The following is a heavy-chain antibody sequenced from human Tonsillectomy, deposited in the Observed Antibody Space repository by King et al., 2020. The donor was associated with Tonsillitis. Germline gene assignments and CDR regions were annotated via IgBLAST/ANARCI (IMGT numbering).Heavy chain of an antibody. CDR3: AKDSESGGPTLNWGLSEGAFDI. Sequence: VQLVESGGGLVQPGGSLRLSCAASGFTFSSYAMSWVRQAPGKGLEWVSAVSGRGGSTYYADSVEGRFTISRDNSKNTLYLQMNSLRAEDTAVYYCAKDSESGGPTLNWGLSEGAFDIWGQGTMVTVSS. D-gene: IGHD7-27*01. J-gene: IGHJ3*02. V-gene: IGHV3-23*04. CDR1: GFTFSSYA. CDR2: VSGRGGST.